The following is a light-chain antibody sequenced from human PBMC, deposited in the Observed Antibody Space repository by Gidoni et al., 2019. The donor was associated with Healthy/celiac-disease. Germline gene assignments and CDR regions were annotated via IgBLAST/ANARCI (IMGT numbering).Light chain of an antibody. CDR2: EVT. CDR3: SSFTSTIAPVV. V-gene: IGLV2-14*01. J-gene: IGLJ2*01. Sequence: QSALTQPAPVSGSPGQSITISCTGTSSDDGGYNYVSWYQQNPGKAPKLMIYEVTNRPSGVSNRFSGSKSGNTASLTISGLQAEDEADYYCSSFTSTIAPVVFGGGTKLTVL. CDR1: SSDDGGYNY.